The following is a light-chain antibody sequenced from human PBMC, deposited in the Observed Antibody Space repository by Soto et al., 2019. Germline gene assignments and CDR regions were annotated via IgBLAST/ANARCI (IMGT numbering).Light chain of an antibody. CDR3: QPYNNWPLT. CDR1: QSISNN. V-gene: IGKV3D-15*01. Sequence: EIVLTQSPGTVSLSPGERVTLSCRASQSISNNHLAWYQQKPGQAPRLLIHGTSNRATGIPDRFSGSGSGTDFTLTINSLQSEDFAIYYCQPYNNWPLTFGGGTKVESK. CDR2: GTS. J-gene: IGKJ4*01.